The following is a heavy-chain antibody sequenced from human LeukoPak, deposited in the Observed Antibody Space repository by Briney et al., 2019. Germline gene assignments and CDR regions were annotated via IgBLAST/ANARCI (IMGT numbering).Heavy chain of an antibody. D-gene: IGHD3-16*02. CDR2: ISGSGGST. CDR1: GFTFSSYA. J-gene: IGHJ4*02. Sequence: GGSLRLSCAAFGFTFSSYAMSWVRQAPGKGLEWVSAISGSGGSTYYADSVKGRFTISRDNSKNTLYLQMNSLRAEDTAVYYCAKDRDYVWGSYRYAPPPLNWGQGTLVTVSS. CDR3: AKDRDYVWGSYRYAPPPLN. V-gene: IGHV3-23*01.